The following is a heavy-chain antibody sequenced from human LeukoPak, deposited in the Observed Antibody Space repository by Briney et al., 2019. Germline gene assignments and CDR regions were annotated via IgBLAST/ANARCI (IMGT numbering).Heavy chain of an antibody. J-gene: IGHJ6*02. CDR2: ISSSSSYI. Sequence: GGSLRLSCAASGFTFSSYSMNWVRQAPGKGLEWVSSISSSSSYIYYADSVKGRFTISRDNAKNSLYLQMNSLRAEDTAVYYCARDYYYGSGWNYYYHGMDVWGQGTTVTVSS. CDR1: GFTFSSYS. CDR3: ARDYYYGSGWNYYYHGMDV. V-gene: IGHV3-21*01. D-gene: IGHD3-10*01.